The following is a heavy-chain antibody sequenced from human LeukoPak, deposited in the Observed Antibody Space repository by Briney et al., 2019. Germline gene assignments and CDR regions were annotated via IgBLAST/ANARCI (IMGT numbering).Heavy chain of an antibody. V-gene: IGHV1-69*04. CDR3: ARENLYCSSTSCPPGMDV. J-gene: IGHJ6*02. Sequence: SVKLSCKASGGTFSSYTISWVRQAPGRGLEWMGRIIPILGITNYAQKFQGRVTITADKSTSTAYMELSSLRSEDTAVYYCARENLYCSSTSCPPGMDVWGQGTTVTVSS. CDR2: IIPILGIT. CDR1: GGTFSSYT. D-gene: IGHD2-2*01.